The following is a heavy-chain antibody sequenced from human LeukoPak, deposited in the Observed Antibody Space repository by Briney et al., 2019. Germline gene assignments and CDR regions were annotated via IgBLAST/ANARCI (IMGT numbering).Heavy chain of an antibody. CDR2: ISWNSGSI. J-gene: IGHJ4*02. CDR1: GFTFDDYA. D-gene: IGHD5-12*01. Sequence: QPGGSLRLSCAASGFTFDDYAKPWVRQAPGKGLEWVSGISWNSGSIGYADSVKGRFTISRDNAKNSLYLQMNSLRAEDTALYYCAKDRAPEMATRGADYWGQGTLVTVSS. CDR3: AKDRAPEMATRGADY. V-gene: IGHV3-9*01.